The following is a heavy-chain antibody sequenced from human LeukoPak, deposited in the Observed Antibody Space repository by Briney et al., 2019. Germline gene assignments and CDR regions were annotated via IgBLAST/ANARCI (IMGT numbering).Heavy chain of an antibody. V-gene: IGHV1-46*01. CDR3: ASPHGASYYYFDY. J-gene: IGHJ4*02. D-gene: IGHD4/OR15-4a*01. Sequence: ASVKVSCKASGYMFTTSFMHWVRQAPGQGLEWMGVINPSGTSTDYAQKFQGRVTMTRDTSTNTVYMQLSSLRSEDTAVYYCASPHGASYYYFDYWGQGTLVTVSS. CDR2: INPSGTST. CDR1: GYMFTTSF.